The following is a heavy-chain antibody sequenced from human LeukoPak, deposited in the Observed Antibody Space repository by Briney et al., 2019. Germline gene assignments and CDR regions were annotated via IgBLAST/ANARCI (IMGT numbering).Heavy chain of an antibody. CDR2: ISWNSGSI. V-gene: IGHV3-9*01. D-gene: IGHD3-16*02. CDR3: AKDLYRLGNYMDV. Sequence: GGSLRLSCAASGLTFSSYAMHWVRQAPGKGLEWVSGISWNSGSIGYADSVKGRFTISRDNAKNSLYLQMNSLRAEDTALYYCAKDLYRLGNYMDVWGKGTTVTISS. CDR1: GLTFSSYA. J-gene: IGHJ6*03.